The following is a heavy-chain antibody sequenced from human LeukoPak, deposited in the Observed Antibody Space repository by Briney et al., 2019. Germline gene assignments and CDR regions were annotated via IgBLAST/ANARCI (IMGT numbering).Heavy chain of an antibody. Sequence: SETLSLTCTVSGDSISSTSYYWGWIRQPPGKGLEWIGSMYYSGNTYYNPSLKSRVSMSLDTSKNHFSLRLNSVTAADTAVYYCARDGDYVWGSYRLPYYFDYWGQGTLVTVSS. CDR3: ARDGDYVWGSYRLPYYFDY. CDR1: GDSISSTSYY. J-gene: IGHJ4*02. V-gene: IGHV4-39*07. D-gene: IGHD3-16*02. CDR2: MYYSGNT.